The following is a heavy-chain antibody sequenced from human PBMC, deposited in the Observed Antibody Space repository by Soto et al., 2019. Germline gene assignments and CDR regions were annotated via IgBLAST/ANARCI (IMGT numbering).Heavy chain of an antibody. J-gene: IGHJ4*02. CDR1: GASISSSDYY. CDR2: IYYTGST. V-gene: IGHV4-39*02. CDR3: VSGGRWETPQDY. D-gene: IGHD1-26*01. Sequence: QVQLQESGPGLVKPSETLSLTCTVSGASISSSDYYWAWIRQPPGKGPGWIGSIYYTGSTYFTPSLQSRVSISADTSKKHFSLKLTAVTAADTAVYHCVSGGRWETPQDYWGQGTLVTVSS.